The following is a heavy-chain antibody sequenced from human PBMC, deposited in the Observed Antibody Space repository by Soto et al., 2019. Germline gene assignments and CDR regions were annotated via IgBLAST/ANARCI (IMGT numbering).Heavy chain of an antibody. CDR1: VCTFSSYA. D-gene: IGHD3-9*01. J-gene: IGHJ6*02. Sequence: SSVKVSCKASVCTFSSYAISWVRQAPGQGLEWMGVIIPIFGTANYAQKFQGRVTITADESRSTAYIEVSSMRSEETAVYYCEGVRDPFDILTGYYTPSSGMDVWGQGTTVTVSS. CDR3: EGVRDPFDILTGYYTPSSGMDV. V-gene: IGHV1-69*13. CDR2: IIPIFGTA.